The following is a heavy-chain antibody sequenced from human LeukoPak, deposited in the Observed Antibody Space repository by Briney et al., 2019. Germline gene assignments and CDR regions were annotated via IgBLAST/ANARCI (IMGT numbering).Heavy chain of an antibody. D-gene: IGHD6-13*01. J-gene: IGHJ4*02. Sequence: GGSLRLSCAASGFTFSSYAMSWVRQAPGKGLEWVANIKQDGSEKYYVDSVKGRFTISRDNAKNSLYLQMNSLRAEDTAMHYCARDSAGNDYWGQGTLVTVSS. V-gene: IGHV3-7*01. CDR3: ARDSAGNDY. CDR1: GFTFSSYA. CDR2: IKQDGSEK.